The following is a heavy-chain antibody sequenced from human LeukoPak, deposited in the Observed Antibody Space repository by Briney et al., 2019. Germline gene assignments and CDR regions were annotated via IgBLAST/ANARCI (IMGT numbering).Heavy chain of an antibody. CDR1: GFSVDGYY. V-gene: IGHV3-66*01. CDR2: IYSGGGT. D-gene: IGHD6-19*01. Sequence: PGGSLRLSCAASGFSVDGYYMSWVRQAPGKGLEWVSVIYSGGGTYYAGSVKGRFTISRDNYKNTLYLQMNNLRADDTAVYYCATVLFSSGSAAFDSWGQGTLVTVSS. J-gene: IGHJ5*01. CDR3: ATVLFSSGSAAFDS.